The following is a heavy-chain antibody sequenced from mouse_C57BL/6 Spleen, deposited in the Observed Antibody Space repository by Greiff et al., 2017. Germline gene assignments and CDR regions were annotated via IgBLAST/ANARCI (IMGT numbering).Heavy chain of an antibody. CDR2: IHPNSGST. CDR3: EREEDCGSGASG. Sequence: QVQLQQPGAELVKPGASVKLSCKASGYTFTSYWMHWVKQRPGQGLEWIGMIHPNSGSTNYNEKFKSKATVTVDKASSTAYMQLSSLTSEDSAVYSGEREEDCGSGASGWGKGTLVTVAA. J-gene: IGHJ3*01. V-gene: IGHV1-64*01. CDR1: GYTFTSYW. D-gene: IGHD1-3*01.